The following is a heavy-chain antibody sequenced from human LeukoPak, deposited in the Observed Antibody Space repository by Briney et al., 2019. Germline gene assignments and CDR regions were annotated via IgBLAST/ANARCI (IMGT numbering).Heavy chain of an antibody. CDR1: GYTFTGYY. CDR2: INPNSGCT. Sequence: ASVKVSCKASGYTFTGYYMHGVRQAPGQGRDWMGWINPNSGCTNYAQKFQGRVTMTRDTSISTAYMELSRLRSDDTALYYCARDIPLWFGECWFDPWGQGTLVTVSS. D-gene: IGHD3-10*01. J-gene: IGHJ5*02. V-gene: IGHV1-2*02. CDR3: ARDIPLWFGECWFDP.